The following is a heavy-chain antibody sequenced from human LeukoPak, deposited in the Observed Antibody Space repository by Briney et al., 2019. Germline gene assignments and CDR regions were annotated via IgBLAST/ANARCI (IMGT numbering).Heavy chain of an antibody. J-gene: IGHJ4*02. V-gene: IGHV4-39*07. CDR2: IYYSGST. CDR3: ARDRKSRAVAGFDY. D-gene: IGHD6-19*01. Sequence: SETLSLTCTVSGGSISSSSYYWGWIRQPPGKGLEWIGSIYYSGSTYYNPSLKSRVTISVDTSKNQFSLKLSSVTAADTAVYYCARDRKSRAVAGFDYWGQGTLVTVSS. CDR1: GGSISSSSYY.